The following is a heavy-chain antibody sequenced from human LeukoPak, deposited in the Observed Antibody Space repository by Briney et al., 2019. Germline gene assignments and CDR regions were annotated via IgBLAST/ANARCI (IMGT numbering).Heavy chain of an antibody. Sequence: PGGSLRLSCAASGFTFSSYAMSWVRQAPGKGLEWVSAISGSGGSTNYADSVKGRFTISRDNSKNTLYLQINSLRVEDTAIYYCTKFSLRGTYSFDHWGQGTLVIVSS. CDR2: ISGSGGST. J-gene: IGHJ4*02. D-gene: IGHD1-26*01. CDR1: GFTFSSYA. CDR3: TKFSLRGTYSFDH. V-gene: IGHV3-23*01.